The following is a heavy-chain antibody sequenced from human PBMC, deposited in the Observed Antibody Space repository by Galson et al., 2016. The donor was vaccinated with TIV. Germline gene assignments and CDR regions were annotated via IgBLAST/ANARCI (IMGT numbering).Heavy chain of an antibody. D-gene: IGHD3-10*01. CDR2: IAAYSGNM. CDR1: GYIFANFG. J-gene: IGHJ4*02. V-gene: IGHV1-18*01. CDR3: ARGPRHTYGRFDY. Sequence: SVKVSCKASGYIFANFGISWLRQAPGQGPEWMGWIAAYSGNMNYAQNLQGRLTVTTDTSTSTAYMELQSLTSDDTALYYCARGPRHTYGRFDYWGQGTLVTVSA.